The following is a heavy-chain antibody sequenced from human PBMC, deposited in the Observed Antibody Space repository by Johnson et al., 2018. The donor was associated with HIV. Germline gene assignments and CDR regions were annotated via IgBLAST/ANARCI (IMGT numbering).Heavy chain of an antibody. CDR2: INWNGGKT. CDR1: GFTFDDHD. J-gene: IGHJ3*02. D-gene: IGHD2-2*01. CDR3: ARVSRLGDIVVLSDAFDT. V-gene: IGHV3-20*04. Sequence: VQLVESGGGVVRPGGSLRLSCEASGFTFDDHDMSWVRQAPGKGLEWVSGINWNGGKTGYADSVKGRFTISRDNAKKSLYLQMNSLRVEDTALYYCARVSRLGDIVVLSDAFDTWGQGTMVTVSS.